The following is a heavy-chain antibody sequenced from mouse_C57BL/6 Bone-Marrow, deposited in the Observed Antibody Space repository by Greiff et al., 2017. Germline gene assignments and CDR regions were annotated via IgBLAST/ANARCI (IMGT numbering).Heavy chain of an antibody. CDR1: GYTFTSYW. Sequence: QVQLQQPGAELVKPGASVKMSCKASGYTFTSYWITWVKQRPGQGLEWIGDIYPGSGSANYNEKFKSKATLTVDTSSSTAYMQLSSLTSEDSAVYYCARNGDGSSCYFDYWGQGTTLTVSS. V-gene: IGHV1-55*01. CDR2: IYPGSGSA. D-gene: IGHD1-1*01. J-gene: IGHJ2*01. CDR3: ARNGDGSSCYFDY.